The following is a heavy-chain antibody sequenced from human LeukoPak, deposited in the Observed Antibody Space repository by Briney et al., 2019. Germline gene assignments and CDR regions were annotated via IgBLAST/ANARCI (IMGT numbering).Heavy chain of an antibody. CDR3: VRGAGGPRNYVLDY. CDR2: LNSDGTTI. CDR1: GFTFSGYW. J-gene: IGHJ4*02. V-gene: IGHV3-74*01. D-gene: IGHD3-10*02. Sequence: GGSLRLSCVASGFTFSGYWMHWVRQAPGMGLVWVSRLNSDGTTINYADSVKGRFTISRDNAKNTVYLQMSGLRDDDTALYFCVRGAGGPRNYVLDYWGQGALVSVAS.